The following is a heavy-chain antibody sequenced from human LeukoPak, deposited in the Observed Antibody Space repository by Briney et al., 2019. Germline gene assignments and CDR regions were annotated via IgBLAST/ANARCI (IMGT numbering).Heavy chain of an antibody. CDR2: IDNTWST. CDR1: GSSFSGSC. D-gene: IGHD1-7*01. Sequence: SETLSLTCAVSGSSFSGSCWSWIRQPPGKGLEWIACIDNTWSTCYNPSLKSRVTISLDTSKNQFSLHLNSVTAADTAIYYCTRGTTHPDYWGQGTLVTVSS. CDR3: TRGTTHPDY. J-gene: IGHJ4*02. V-gene: IGHV4-59*08.